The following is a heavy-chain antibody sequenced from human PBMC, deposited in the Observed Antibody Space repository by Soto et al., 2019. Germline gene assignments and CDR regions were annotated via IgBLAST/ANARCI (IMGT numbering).Heavy chain of an antibody. D-gene: IGHD3-9*01. Sequence: HLQLQESGPGLVKPSETLSLMCSVSDDSINSDKFYWGWIRQPPGKGLEWIGSIYYRGNAYYNPSLPTRVTIPLDKSKSQFSLKLNSVTAADSAVYFCARLEGLATISYYFDFWGPGALVTVSS. J-gene: IGHJ4*02. CDR3: ARLEGLATISYYFDF. CDR2: IYYRGNA. CDR1: DDSINSDKFY. V-gene: IGHV4-39*01.